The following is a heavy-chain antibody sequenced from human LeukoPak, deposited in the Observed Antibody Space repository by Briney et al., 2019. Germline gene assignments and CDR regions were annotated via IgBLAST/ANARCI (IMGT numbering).Heavy chain of an antibody. J-gene: IGHJ4*02. Sequence: PSETLSLTCTVSGGSISSSGYYWGWIRQPPGKGLEWIGSIYYSGSTNYNPSLKSRVTISVDTSKNQFSLKLSSVTAADTAVYYCARVDPDSSSTLEVFDYWGQGTLVTVSS. D-gene: IGHD6-6*01. V-gene: IGHV4-39*07. CDR2: IYYSGST. CDR1: GGSISSSGYY. CDR3: ARVDPDSSSTLEVFDY.